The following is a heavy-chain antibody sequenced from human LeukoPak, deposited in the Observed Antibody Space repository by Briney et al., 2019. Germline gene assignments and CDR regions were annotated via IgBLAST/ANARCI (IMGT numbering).Heavy chain of an antibody. D-gene: IGHD2-21*02. CDR3: ARGNEAYCGGDCYFGAFDI. CDR2: IYYSGST. J-gene: IGHJ3*02. V-gene: IGHV4-31*03. CDR1: GGSISSGGYY. Sequence: SETLSLTCTVSGGSISSGGYYWSWIRQHPGKGLEWIGYIYYSGSTYYNPSLKSRVTISVDTSKNQFSLKLSSVTAADTAVYYCARGNEAYCGGDCYFGAFDIWAKGQWSPSLQ.